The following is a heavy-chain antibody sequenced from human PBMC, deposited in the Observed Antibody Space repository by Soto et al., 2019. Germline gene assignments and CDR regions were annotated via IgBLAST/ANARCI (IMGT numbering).Heavy chain of an antibody. CDR3: ARAELPEGYCSSTSCYTPDY. D-gene: IGHD2-2*02. CDR2: IIPIFGTA. J-gene: IGHJ4*02. CDR1: GGTFSSYA. V-gene: IGHV1-69*01. Sequence: QVQLAQSGAEVKKPGSSVKVSCKASGGTFSSYAISWVRQAPGQGLEWMGGIIPIFGTANYAQKFQGRVTINADEATSTAYRELSSLRSEDTAVCYCARAELPEGYCSSTSCYTPDYWGQGTLVTVSS.